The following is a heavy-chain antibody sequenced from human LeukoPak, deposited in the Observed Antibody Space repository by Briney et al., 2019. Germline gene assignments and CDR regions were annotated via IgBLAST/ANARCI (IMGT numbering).Heavy chain of an antibody. CDR2: IYSGDSDT. V-gene: IGHV5-51*01. D-gene: IGHD3-3*01. J-gene: IGHJ4*02. CDR1: GYSFTSYW. CDR3: ARHGRTFWSGYSIPHLDY. Sequence: GESLKISCKGSGYSFTSYWIGWVRQMPGKGLEWMGIIYSGDSDTRYSPSFQGQVTISADKSISTAYLQWSSLKASDTAMYYCARHGRTFWSGYSIPHLDYWGQGTLVTVSS.